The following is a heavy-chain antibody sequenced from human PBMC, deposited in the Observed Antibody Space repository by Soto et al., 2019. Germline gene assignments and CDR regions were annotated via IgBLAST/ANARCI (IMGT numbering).Heavy chain of an antibody. D-gene: IGHD4-17*01. Sequence: GGSLRLSCEASGFTFNTYSMHWVRQPPGKGLEWLAAIWYDGTQKYYADSVKGRFIISRDNSKKTLYLEMNSLRAEDTAVYYCARAGGTTVTGLWHFDSWGQGTLVTVPQ. V-gene: IGHV3-33*01. CDR1: GFTFNTYS. CDR3: ARAGGTTVTGLWHFDS. J-gene: IGHJ4*02. CDR2: IWYDGTQK.